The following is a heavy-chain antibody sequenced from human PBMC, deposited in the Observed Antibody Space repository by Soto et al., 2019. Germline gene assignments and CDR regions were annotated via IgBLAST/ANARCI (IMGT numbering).Heavy chain of an antibody. Sequence: PGESLKRSCKASGYSFTTYWIGWVRQMPGKGLEWMGIIYPGDSDTRFSPSFQGQVTISVDKSIHTAYLQWSSLKASDSAMYYCARQEYQFDSYSFGYWGPGTLVPVSP. CDR2: IYPGDSDT. V-gene: IGHV5-51*01. CDR3: ARQEYQFDSYSFGY. CDR1: GYSFTTYW. D-gene: IGHD3-10*01. J-gene: IGHJ4*02.